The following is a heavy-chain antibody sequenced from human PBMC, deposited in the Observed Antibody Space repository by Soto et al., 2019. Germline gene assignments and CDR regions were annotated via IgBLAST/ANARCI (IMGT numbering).Heavy chain of an antibody. J-gene: IGHJ6*02. D-gene: IGHD4-17*01. CDR1: GYSFTSYW. CDR2: IYPGDSDT. Sequence: PGESLKISCKGSGYSFTSYWIGWVRQMPGKGLEWMGIIYPGDSDTRYSPSFQGQVTISADKSISTAYLQWSSLKASDTAMYYCARLLMTTVVTPGDYYYGMDVWGQGTTVTVSS. CDR3: ARLLMTTVVTPGDYYYGMDV. V-gene: IGHV5-51*01.